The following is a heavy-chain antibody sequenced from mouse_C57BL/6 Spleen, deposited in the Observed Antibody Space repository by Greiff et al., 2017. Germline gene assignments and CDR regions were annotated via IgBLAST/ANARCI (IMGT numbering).Heavy chain of an antibody. J-gene: IGHJ3*01. D-gene: IGHD3-2*02. V-gene: IGHV1-31*01. CDR1: GYSFTGYY. CDR3: ARGRADSSGFAWFAY. CDR2: IYPYNGVS. Sequence: VQLQQSGPELVKPGASVKISCKASGYSFTGYYMHWVKQSHGNILDWIGYIYPYNGVSSYNQKFKGKATLTVDKSSSTAYMELRSLTSEDSAVYSCARGRADSSGFAWFAYWGQGTLVTVSA.